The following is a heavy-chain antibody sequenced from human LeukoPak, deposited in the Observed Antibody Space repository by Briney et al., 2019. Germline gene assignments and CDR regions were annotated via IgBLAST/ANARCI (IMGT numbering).Heavy chain of an antibody. J-gene: IGHJ4*02. V-gene: IGHV2-70*04. Sequence: SGPTLVNPTQTLTLTCAFSGFSLRTSGMRVSWIRQPPGKALEWLARIDWDDDKFYSTYLETRLTISKDTSKNQVVLTMTNMDPVDTATYYCARLNSGTYLDYWGQGTLVTVSS. CDR1: GFSLRTSGMR. CDR3: ARLNSGTYLDY. D-gene: IGHD1-26*01. CDR2: IDWDDDK.